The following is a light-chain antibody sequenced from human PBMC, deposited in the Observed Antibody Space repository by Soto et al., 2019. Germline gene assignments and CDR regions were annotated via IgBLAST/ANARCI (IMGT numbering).Light chain of an antibody. CDR1: QSVDND. Sequence: EIVMTQSPATLSVSPGXRATLSCRASQSVDNDLAWYQQKPGQPPRLLIYDASTRATGIPARFSGSQSGTEFTLTISSLLSEDFAVYSCQQYNNWPLTFRGGTKVDIK. V-gene: IGKV3D-15*01. CDR2: DAS. CDR3: QQYNNWPLT. J-gene: IGKJ4*01.